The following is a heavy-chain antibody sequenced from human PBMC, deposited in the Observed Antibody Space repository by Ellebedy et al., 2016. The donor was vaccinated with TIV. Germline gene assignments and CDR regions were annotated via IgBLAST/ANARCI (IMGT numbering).Heavy chain of an antibody. V-gene: IGHV3-30-3*01. CDR2: ISYDGSNK. J-gene: IGHJ3*02. D-gene: IGHD3-10*01. CDR1: GFTFSSYA. Sequence: GESLKISCAASGFTFSSYAMHWVRQAPGKGLEWVAVISYDGSNKYYADSVKGRFTISRDNSKNTLYLQMNSLRAEDTAVYYCARDDSMVRGVIEHAFDIWGQGTMVTVSS. CDR3: ARDDSMVRGVIEHAFDI.